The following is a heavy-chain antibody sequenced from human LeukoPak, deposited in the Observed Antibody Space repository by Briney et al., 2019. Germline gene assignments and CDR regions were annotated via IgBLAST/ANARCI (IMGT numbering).Heavy chain of an antibody. V-gene: IGHV3-43*01. CDR2: ISWDGGGT. CDR3: AKDIGRVDTASTYMDV. Sequence: GGSLRLSCAASGFTFDDYTMHWVRQAPGKGLEWVSVISWDGGGTYYADSVKGRFTISRDNAKNSLYLQMNSLRVEDTALYYCAKDIGRVDTASTYMDVWGKGTTVTISS. CDR1: GFTFDDYT. J-gene: IGHJ6*03. D-gene: IGHD5-18*01.